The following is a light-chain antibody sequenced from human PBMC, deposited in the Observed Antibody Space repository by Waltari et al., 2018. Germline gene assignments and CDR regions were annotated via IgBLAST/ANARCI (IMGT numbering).Light chain of an antibody. CDR3: QHYESLPVT. V-gene: IGKV3-20*01. Sequence: EIVLTQSPGTLSLSSGDRATLSCRTSQSISNYLAWYQQKPGQAPRLLIYHASSRATGIPDRFSGSGSGTDFSLTISRLEPEDFAVYYCQHYESLPVTFGQGTKVEIK. CDR2: HAS. J-gene: IGKJ1*01. CDR1: QSISNY.